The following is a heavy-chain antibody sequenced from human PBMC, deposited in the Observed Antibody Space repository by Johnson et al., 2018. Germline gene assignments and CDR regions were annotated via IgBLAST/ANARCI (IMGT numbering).Heavy chain of an antibody. V-gene: IGHV3-30*18. J-gene: IGHJ6*02. D-gene: IGHD2-8*01. Sequence: QVQLVESGGGVVQPGRSXRLSCAASQFTFSSYGMHWVRPAPGKGLEWVAVISFDGGNKYYANSVKGRFTISRDNSKNTLYLQMNSLRAEDTAEYYCAKDRPPALDANYYYGMDVWGQGTTVTVSS. CDR1: QFTFSSYG. CDR2: ISFDGGNK. CDR3: AKDRPPALDANYYYGMDV.